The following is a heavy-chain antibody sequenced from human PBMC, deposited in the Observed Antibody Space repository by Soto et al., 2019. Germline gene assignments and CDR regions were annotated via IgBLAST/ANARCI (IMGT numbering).Heavy chain of an antibody. D-gene: IGHD3-10*01. Sequence: ASVKVSCKASGYTFTGYYMHWVRQAPGQGLEWMGWINPNSGGTNYAQKFQGWVTMTRDTSISTAYMELSRLRSDDAAGYYCARKGVFDAFDIWGQGTMVTVSS. CDR2: INPNSGGT. CDR3: ARKGVFDAFDI. CDR1: GYTFTGYY. J-gene: IGHJ3*02. V-gene: IGHV1-2*04.